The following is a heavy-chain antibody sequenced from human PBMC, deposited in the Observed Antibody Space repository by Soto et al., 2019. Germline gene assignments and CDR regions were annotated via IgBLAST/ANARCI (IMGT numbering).Heavy chain of an antibody. J-gene: IGHJ4*02. Sequence: QVQLQESGPGLVKPSQTLSLTCTVSGGSISCGGYYWSWIGQHPGKGLEWIGYIYDSGSTYYNPSLKSRVTISVDPSKNQFSLKLSSVTAADTAVYYCARGVTMVRGVIHTPYFDYWGQGTLVTVSS. CDR3: ARGVTMVRGVIHTPYFDY. V-gene: IGHV4-31*03. D-gene: IGHD3-10*01. CDR2: IYDSGST. CDR1: GGSISCGGYY.